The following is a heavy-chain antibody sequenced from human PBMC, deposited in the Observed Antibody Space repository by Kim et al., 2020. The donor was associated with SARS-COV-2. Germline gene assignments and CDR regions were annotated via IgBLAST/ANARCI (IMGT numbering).Heavy chain of an antibody. D-gene: IGHD5-18*01. Sequence: SETLSLTCTVSGGSISSYYWSWIRQPPGKGLEWIGYIYYSGSTNYNPSLKSRVTISVDTSKNQFSLKLSSVTAADTAVYYCARAVYTAMVTAPYYYYGMDVWGQGTTVTVSS. CDR2: IYYSGST. CDR1: GGSISSYY. V-gene: IGHV4-59*01. J-gene: IGHJ6*02. CDR3: ARAVYTAMVTAPYYYYGMDV.